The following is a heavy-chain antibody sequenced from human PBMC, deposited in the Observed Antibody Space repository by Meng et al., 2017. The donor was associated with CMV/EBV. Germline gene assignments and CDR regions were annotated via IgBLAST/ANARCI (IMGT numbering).Heavy chain of an antibody. Sequence: GESLKISCAASGFTFSSYEMNWVRQAPGKGLEWVSYISSSGSTIYYADSVKGRFTISRDNAKNSLYLQMNSLGAEDTAVYYCARDGGYCSSTSCYYYYGMDVWGQGTTVTVSS. J-gene: IGHJ6*02. CDR2: ISSSGSTI. V-gene: IGHV3-48*03. D-gene: IGHD2-2*01. CDR1: GFTFSSYE. CDR3: ARDGGYCSSTSCYYYYGMDV.